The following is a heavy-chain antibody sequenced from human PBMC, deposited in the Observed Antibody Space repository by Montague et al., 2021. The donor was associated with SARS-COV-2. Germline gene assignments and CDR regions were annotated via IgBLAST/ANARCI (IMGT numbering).Heavy chain of an antibody. V-gene: IGHV3-7*01. CDR2: IKRDGSAK. CDR3: ARLGRIAAGAGDALDF. Sequence: SLRLSCAASGFTFSTYWMSWVRQAPGEGLEWVANIKRDGSAKYXXXSXXXRFTISRDNSKNSLYLQMNSLTAEDTAVYFCARLGRIAAGAGDALDFWGQGTMVTVSS. CDR1: GFTFSTYW. J-gene: IGHJ3*01. D-gene: IGHD6-13*01.